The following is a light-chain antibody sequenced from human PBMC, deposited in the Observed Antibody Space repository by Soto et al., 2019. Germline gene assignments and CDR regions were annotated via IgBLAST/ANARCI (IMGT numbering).Light chain of an antibody. CDR2: DAS. J-gene: IGKJ1*01. CDR3: QQYDNLQWT. V-gene: IGKV1-33*01. Sequence: DIQMTQSPSSLSASVGDRVTITCQASQDISNYLNWYQQKPGKAPKRLIYDASNLETGVPSRFSGSGSGTDFTFTISSLQPEDIATYYCQQYDNLQWTFGQGTKVEIK. CDR1: QDISNY.